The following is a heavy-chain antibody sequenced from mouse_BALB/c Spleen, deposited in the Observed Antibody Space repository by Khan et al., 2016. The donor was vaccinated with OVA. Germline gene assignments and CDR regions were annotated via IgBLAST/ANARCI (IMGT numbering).Heavy chain of an antibody. Sequence: LQQSGSELVRPGASVKLSCKASGFTFTSYWMHWVKQRPGQGLEWIGDIYPGSGSTKYDEKFKSKATLTVDTSSNTAYMQLSSLTSEDSAVYYCSRWSWWFADRGRGSLVTVSA. J-gene: IGHJ3*01. CDR1: GFTFTSYW. CDR2: IYPGSGST. V-gene: IGHV1S22*01. CDR3: SRWSWWFAD.